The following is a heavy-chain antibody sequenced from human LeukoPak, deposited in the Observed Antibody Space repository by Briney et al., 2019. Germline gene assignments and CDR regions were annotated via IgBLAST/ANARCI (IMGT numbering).Heavy chain of an antibody. V-gene: IGHV3-66*01. CDR2: IYSGGST. CDR1: GFTVSSNY. J-gene: IGHJ5*02. CDR3: ARDSSLGWGKEFDP. D-gene: IGHD3-16*01. Sequence: GGSLRLSCAASGFTVSSNYMSWVRQAPGKGLEWVSIIYSGGSTYYADSVKGRFTSSRHNAKNSLYLQMNSLRAEDTAVYYCARDSSLGWGKEFDPWGQGTLVTVSS.